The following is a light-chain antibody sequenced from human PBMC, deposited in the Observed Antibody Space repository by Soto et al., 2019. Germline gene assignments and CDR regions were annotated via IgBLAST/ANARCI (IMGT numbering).Light chain of an antibody. V-gene: IGKV3-20*01. CDR2: EAS. CDR3: QQYGRPPRAT. CDR1: QSVNSRY. J-gene: IGKJ5*01. Sequence: DTVLTRSPFTLSLSPVERATVSCMASQSVNSRYIAWYQVKPGQAPRLLIYEASSRATGIPDRFSGGGSGTDFTLSISKVEPEDFAVYYCQQYGRPPRATFGQGTRLE.